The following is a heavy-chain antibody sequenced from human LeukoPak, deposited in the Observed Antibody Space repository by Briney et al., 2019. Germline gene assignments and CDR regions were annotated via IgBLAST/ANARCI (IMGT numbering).Heavy chain of an antibody. CDR1: GFTFSSYA. CDR3: ARGGYCYDSSGYIRELDY. CDR2: ISSNGGST. V-gene: IGHV3-64*01. J-gene: IGHJ4*02. D-gene: IGHD3-22*01. Sequence: PGGSLRLSCAASGFTFSSYAMHWVRQAPGKGLEYVSAISSNGGSTYYANSVKGRFTISRDNSKNTLYLQMGSLRAEDMAVYYCARGGYCYDSSGYIRELDYWGQGTLVTVSS.